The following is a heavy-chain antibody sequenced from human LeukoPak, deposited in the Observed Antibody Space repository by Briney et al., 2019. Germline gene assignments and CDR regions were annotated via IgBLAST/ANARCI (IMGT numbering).Heavy chain of an antibody. CDR1: GFTFISYS. J-gene: IGHJ3*02. V-gene: IGHV3-21*01. CDR3: ARDSGSYAFDI. Sequence: GGSLRLSCAASGFTFISYSMNWVRQAPGKGLEWVSSISSSSSYIYYADSVKGRFTISRDNAKNSLYLQMNSLRAEDTAVYYCARDSGSYAFDIWGQGTMVTVSS. D-gene: IGHD1-26*01. CDR2: ISSSSSYI.